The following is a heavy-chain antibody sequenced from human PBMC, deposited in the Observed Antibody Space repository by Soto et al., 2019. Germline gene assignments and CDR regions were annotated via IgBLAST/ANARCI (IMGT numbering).Heavy chain of an antibody. CDR1: GYTFNAYA. CDR2: VNACLGNT. J-gene: IGHJ5*02. V-gene: IGHV1-3*01. D-gene: IGHD2-15*01. Sequence: QVQLVQSGTEVKKPGASVRISCKASGYTFNAYAIYWVRQAPGQSLEWMGWVNACLGNTEYARKFQGRVTITRDTSANTAYMDLSSLTSEDTAVYYCARGGYCSGGRCYIWFDPWGQGTLVTVSS. CDR3: ARGGYCSGGRCYIWFDP.